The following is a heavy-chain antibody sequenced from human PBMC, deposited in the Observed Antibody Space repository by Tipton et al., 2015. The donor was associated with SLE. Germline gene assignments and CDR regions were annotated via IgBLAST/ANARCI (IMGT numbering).Heavy chain of an antibody. CDR2: VSYSGST. CDR3: ANTHCSGGSCYSVY. CDR1: GASISTYY. D-gene: IGHD2-15*01. J-gene: IGHJ4*02. V-gene: IGHV4-59*12. Sequence: TLSLTCTVSGASISTYYWSWIRQPPGKGLEWIGYVSYSGSTNYNPSLKSRVTISVDTSKNQFSLNLNSVTAADTAVYYCANTHCSGGSCYSVYWGQGTLVTVTS.